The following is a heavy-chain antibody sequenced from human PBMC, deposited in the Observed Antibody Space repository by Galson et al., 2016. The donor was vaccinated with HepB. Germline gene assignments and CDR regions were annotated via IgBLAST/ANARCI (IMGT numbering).Heavy chain of an antibody. CDR1: GFTFNNYS. Sequence: SLRLSCAASGFTFNNYSMNWVRQAPGKGLEWISYISSDHNTIFYADSVKGRFTISRDNAKNSLYLQMDSLRAEDTAVYFCARRGEAFDYWGQGTLVTVSS. CDR3: ARRGEAFDY. CDR2: ISSDHNTI. D-gene: IGHD3-16*01. V-gene: IGHV3-48*04. J-gene: IGHJ4*02.